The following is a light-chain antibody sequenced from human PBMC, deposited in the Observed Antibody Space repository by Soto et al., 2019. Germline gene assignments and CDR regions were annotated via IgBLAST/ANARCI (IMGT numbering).Light chain of an antibody. CDR1: SSNIGSKT. J-gene: IGLJ2*01. V-gene: IGLV1-44*01. CDR2: SNN. CDR3: AAWDDSLNGLV. Sequence: QSVLTQPPSASGTPGQRVTISCSGSSSNIGSKTVNWYQQLPGTAPKLLIYSNNQRPSGVPDRFSGSKSGTSASLAISGLQSEDEAEYYCAAWDDSLNGLVFGGGTKLTVL.